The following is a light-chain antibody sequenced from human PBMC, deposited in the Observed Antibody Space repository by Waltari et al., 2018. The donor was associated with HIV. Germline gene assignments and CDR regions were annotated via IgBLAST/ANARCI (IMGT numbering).Light chain of an antibody. J-gene: IGLJ2*01. CDR1: SSHIGTNY. V-gene: IGLV1-47*01. CDR3: AAWDDTLTVV. CDR2: RKN. Sequence: QSVLTPPPSASGTPGQRVTISCSRTSSHIGTNYVYCYQQFPGTAPTLLIYRKNKRPSGVPDRFSGSKSGTSASLAISGLRSDDEADYYCAAWDDTLTVVFGGGTKLTVL.